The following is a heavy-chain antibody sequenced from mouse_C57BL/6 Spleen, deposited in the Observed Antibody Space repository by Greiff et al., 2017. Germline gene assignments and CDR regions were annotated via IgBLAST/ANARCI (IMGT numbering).Heavy chain of an antibody. CDR2: IYPGSGST. V-gene: IGHV1-55*01. D-gene: IGHD4-1*01. CDR3: ARRLTGTGYFGV. J-gene: IGHJ1*03. Sequence: QVQLQQPGAELVKPGASVKMSCKASGYTFTSYWITWVKQRPGQGLEWIGDIYPGSGSTNYNEKFKSKATLTVDTSSITAYMQLSSLTSEDSAVYDCARRLTGTGYFGVWGTGTTVTISS. CDR1: GYTFTSYW.